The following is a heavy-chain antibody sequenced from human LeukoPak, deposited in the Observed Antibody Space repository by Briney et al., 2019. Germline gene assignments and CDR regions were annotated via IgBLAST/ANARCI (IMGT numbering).Heavy chain of an antibody. Sequence: SETLSLTCTVSGGSISSSSYYWGWIRQPPGKGLEWIGSIYYSGSTNYNPSLKSRVTISVDTSKNQFSLKLSSVTAADTAVYYCAGFGYSYGFPNYWGQGTLVTVSS. V-gene: IGHV4-39*07. CDR2: IYYSGST. CDR3: AGFGYSYGFPNY. D-gene: IGHD5-18*01. CDR1: GGSISSSSYY. J-gene: IGHJ4*02.